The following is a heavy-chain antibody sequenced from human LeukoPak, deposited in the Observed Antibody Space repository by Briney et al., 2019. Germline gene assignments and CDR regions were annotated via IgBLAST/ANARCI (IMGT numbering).Heavy chain of an antibody. Sequence: KPGGSLRLSCAGSGFTFSDYYMSWIRQVPGKGLEWVSYISISGSTIYYADSVKGRFTISRDNAKNSLYLQMNSLRAEDTAVYYCARNVWGSYRYGAFDYWGQGTLVTVSS. CDR2: ISISGSTI. V-gene: IGHV3-11*04. CDR3: ARNVWGSYRYGAFDY. J-gene: IGHJ4*02. D-gene: IGHD3-16*02. CDR1: GFTFSDYY.